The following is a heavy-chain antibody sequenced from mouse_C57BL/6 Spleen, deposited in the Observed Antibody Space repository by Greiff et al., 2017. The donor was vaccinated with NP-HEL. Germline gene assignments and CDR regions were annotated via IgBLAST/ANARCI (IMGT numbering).Heavy chain of an antibody. Sequence: VQVVESGAELVRPGTSVKVSCKASGYAFTNYLIEWVKQRPGQGLEWIGVINPGSGGTNYNEKFKGKATLTADKSSSTAYMQLSSLTSEDSAVYFCARSYYGNPYAMDYWGQGTSVTVSS. D-gene: IGHD2-10*01. J-gene: IGHJ4*01. CDR1: GYAFTNYL. V-gene: IGHV1-54*01. CDR2: INPGSGGT. CDR3: ARSYYGNPYAMDY.